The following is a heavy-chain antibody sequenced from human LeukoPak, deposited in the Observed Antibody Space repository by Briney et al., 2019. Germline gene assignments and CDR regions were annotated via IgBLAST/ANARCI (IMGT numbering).Heavy chain of an antibody. CDR1: GFTFSSYG. CDR2: ISGSGGST. J-gene: IGHJ4*02. V-gene: IGHV3-23*01. CDR3: AKGGAYCGGDCYLSFGYFDY. D-gene: IGHD2-21*02. Sequence: GGTLRLSCAASGFTFSSYGMSWVRQAPGKGLEWVSAISGSGGSTYYADSVKGRITIYRDNSKNTLYLQMNSLRAEDTAVYYCAKGGAYCGGDCYLSFGYFDYWGQGTLVTVSS.